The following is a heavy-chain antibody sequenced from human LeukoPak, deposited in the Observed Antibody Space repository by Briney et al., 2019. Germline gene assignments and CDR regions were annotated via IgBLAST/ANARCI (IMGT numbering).Heavy chain of an antibody. D-gene: IGHD4-11*01. CDR1: GFTFTTSA. CDR2: ISDSGIST. J-gene: IGHJ6*03. Sequence: GGSLRLSCAASGFTFTTSAMTWVRQAPGKGLEWVSYISDSGISTYYADSVKGRFTISSDNSKNTLHLQMTSLRAEDTAVYYCAKYITVTTNSYYYYMDVWGKGTTVTVSS. CDR3: AKYITVTTNSYYYYMDV. V-gene: IGHV3-23*01.